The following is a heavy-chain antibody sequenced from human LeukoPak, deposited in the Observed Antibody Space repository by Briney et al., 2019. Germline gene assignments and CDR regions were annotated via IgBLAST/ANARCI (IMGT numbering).Heavy chain of an antibody. J-gene: IGHJ6*02. Sequence: PGGSLRLSCAASGFTFNNHAMSWVRQAPGKGLEWVAVIDNSGDTTYYADSVKGRFTISRDNAKNSLCLQMNSLRAEDTAVYYCARGPRSGQPGYYYYGMDVWGQGTTVTVSS. V-gene: IGHV3-21*01. D-gene: IGHD3-10*01. CDR1: GFTFNNHA. CDR2: IDNSGDTT. CDR3: ARGPRSGQPGYYYYGMDV.